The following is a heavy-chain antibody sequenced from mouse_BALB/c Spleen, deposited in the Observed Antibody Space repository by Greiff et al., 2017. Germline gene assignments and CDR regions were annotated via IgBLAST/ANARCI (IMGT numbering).Heavy chain of an antibody. CDR1: GYTFTSYY. V-gene: IGHV1S81*02. CDR3: TRERSYGNSLYAMDY. CDR2: INPSNGGT. J-gene: IGHJ4*01. Sequence: VQLQQSGAELVKPGASVKLSCKASGYTFTSYYMYWVKQRPGQGLEWIGEINPSNGGTNFNEKFKSKATLTVDKSSSTAYMQLSSLTSEDSAVYYCTRERSYGNSLYAMDYRGQGTSVTVSS. D-gene: IGHD2-1*01.